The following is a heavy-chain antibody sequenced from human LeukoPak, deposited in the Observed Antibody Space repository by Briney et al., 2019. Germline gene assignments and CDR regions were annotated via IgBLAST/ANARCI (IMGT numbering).Heavy chain of an antibody. D-gene: IGHD5-18*01. J-gene: IGHJ4*02. CDR2: ISGSGGST. CDR1: GFTFSSYA. CDR3: AKDPGYSYGYASDY. V-gene: IGHV3-23*01. Sequence: GGSLRLSCAASGFTFSSYAMSWVRQAPGKGLEWVSAISGSGGSTYYADSEKGRFTISRDNSKNTLYLQMNSLRAEDTAVYYCAKDPGYSYGYASDYWGQGTLVTVSS.